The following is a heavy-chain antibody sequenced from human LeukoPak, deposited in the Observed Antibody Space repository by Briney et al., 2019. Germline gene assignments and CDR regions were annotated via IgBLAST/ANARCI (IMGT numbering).Heavy chain of an antibody. J-gene: IGHJ4*02. Sequence: ASVTVSCKASGGTFSSYTFSRVRHAPGQGLEWMGGIIPIFGTANYEQKFQGRVTITADESTSTAYMELSSLRSEDTAVYYCARALTLGYDSSGYSDFDYWGQGTLVTVSS. CDR3: ARALTLGYDSSGYSDFDY. CDR1: GGTFSSYT. D-gene: IGHD3-22*01. CDR2: IIPIFGTA. V-gene: IGHV1-69*01.